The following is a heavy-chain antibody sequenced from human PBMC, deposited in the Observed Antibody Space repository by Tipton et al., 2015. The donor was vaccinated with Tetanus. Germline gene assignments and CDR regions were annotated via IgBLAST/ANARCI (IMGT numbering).Heavy chain of an antibody. Sequence: VQLVQSGGGLVQPGGSLRLSCAASGFTFSNYSMNWVRQAPGKGLEWVSYISSSSSTIYYADSVKGRFTISRDNAKNSLYLQMNSLRDEDPAVYSCARGEDLGRFYYYGKEIWGLGTPVTVSS. CDR2: ISSSSSTI. D-gene: IGHD3-3*01. J-gene: IGHJ6*02. CDR1: GFTFSNYS. CDR3: ARGEDLGRFYYYGKEI. V-gene: IGHV3-48*02.